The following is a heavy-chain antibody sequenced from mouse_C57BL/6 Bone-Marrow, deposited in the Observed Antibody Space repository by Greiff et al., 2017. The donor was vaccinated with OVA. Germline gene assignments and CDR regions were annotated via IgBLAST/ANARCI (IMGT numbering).Heavy chain of an antibody. CDR2: ISSGSSTI. D-gene: IGHD1-1*01. V-gene: IGHV5-17*01. CDR3: ARQVITTVPFAY. J-gene: IGHJ3*01. CDR1: GFTFSDYG. Sequence: EVKLQESGGGLVKPGGSLKLSCAASGFTFSDYGMHWVRQAPEKGLEWVAYISSGSSTIYYADTVKGRFTISRDNAKNTLFLQMTSLRSEDTAMYYCARQVITTVPFAYWGQGTLVTVSA.